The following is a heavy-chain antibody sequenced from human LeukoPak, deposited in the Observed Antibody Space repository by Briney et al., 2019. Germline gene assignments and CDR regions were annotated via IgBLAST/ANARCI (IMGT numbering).Heavy chain of an antibody. D-gene: IGHD4-11*01. J-gene: IGHJ4*02. V-gene: IGHV3-23*01. CDR3: AKDYSLPEGGY. CDR1: GFTFSSYA. Sequence: GGSLRLSCVASGFTFSSYAMSWVRQAPGKGLEWVSAISGSGGSTYYADYVKGRFTISRDNSKNTLYLQMNSLRAEDTAVYYCAKDYSLPEGGYWGQGTLVTVSS. CDR2: ISGSGGST.